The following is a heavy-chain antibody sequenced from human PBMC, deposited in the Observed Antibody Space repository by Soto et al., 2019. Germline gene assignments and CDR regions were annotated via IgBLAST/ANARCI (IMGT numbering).Heavy chain of an antibody. J-gene: IGHJ6*02. CDR1: GGSFSGYY. CDR2: INHSGST. D-gene: IGHD2-8*01. Sequence: SETLSLTCAVYGGSFSGYYWSWIRQPPGKGLEWIGEINHSGSTNYNPSLKSRVTISVDTSKNQFSLKLSSVTAADTAVYYCARKRVSPMVYALYYYYGMDVWGQGTTVTVSS. CDR3: ARKRVSPMVYALYYYYGMDV. V-gene: IGHV4-34*01.